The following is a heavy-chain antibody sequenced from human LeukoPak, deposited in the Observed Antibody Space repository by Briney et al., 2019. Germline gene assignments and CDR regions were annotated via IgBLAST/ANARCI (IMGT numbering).Heavy chain of an antibody. J-gene: IGHJ3*02. V-gene: IGHV4-30-4*01. CDR1: GGSISSGDYY. D-gene: IGHD6-13*01. Sequence: SETLSLTCTVSGGSISSGDYYWSWIRQPPGKGLEWIGYIYYSGSTYYNPSLKSRVTISVDTSKNQFSLKLSSVTAADTAVYYCASYSSRPPRTIDAFDIWGQGTMVTVSP. CDR3: ASYSSRPPRTIDAFDI. CDR2: IYYSGST.